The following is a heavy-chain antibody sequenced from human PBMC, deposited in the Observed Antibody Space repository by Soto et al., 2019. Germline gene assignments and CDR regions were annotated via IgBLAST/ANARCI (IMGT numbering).Heavy chain of an antibody. CDR1: GYTFTSYD. J-gene: IGHJ5*02. V-gene: IGHV1-8*01. CDR3: ARERSAAGTGWFDP. CDR2: MNPNSGNT. D-gene: IGHD6-13*01. Sequence: ALVKVSCKASGYTFTSYDINWVRQATGQGLEWMGWMNPNSGNTGYAQKFQGRVTMTRNTSISTAYMELSSLRSEDTAVYYCARERSAAGTGWFDPWGQGTLVTVSS.